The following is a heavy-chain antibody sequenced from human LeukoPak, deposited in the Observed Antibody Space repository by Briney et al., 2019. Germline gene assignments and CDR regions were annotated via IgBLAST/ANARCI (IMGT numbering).Heavy chain of an antibody. D-gene: IGHD4-11*01. CDR1: GFTFSHYG. CDR2: IWSDGTNK. V-gene: IGHV3-33*06. Sequence: GGSLRLSCAAAGFTFSHYGMHWVRQAPGKGLEWVAVIWSDGTNKYYAESVKGRFTISRDDSGNTVYLQMNSLRPEDTGVYYCAKDAQRGFDYSNSLEYWGQGTPVTVS. J-gene: IGHJ4*02. CDR3: AKDAQRGFDYSNSLEY.